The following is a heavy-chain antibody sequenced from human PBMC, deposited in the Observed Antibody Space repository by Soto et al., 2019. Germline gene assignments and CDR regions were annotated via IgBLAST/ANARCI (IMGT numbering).Heavy chain of an antibody. CDR1: GGSITSSSYY. Sequence: SETLSLTCTVSGGSITSSSYYWGWIRQPPGKGLEWIGSIYYSGSTYYNPSLKSRVTISVDTSKNQFSLKLSSVTAADTAVYYCATQEVGGTYVYTFDPWGQGTLVTVSS. CDR2: IYYSGST. V-gene: IGHV4-39*01. D-gene: IGHD1-26*01. CDR3: ATQEVGGTYVYTFDP. J-gene: IGHJ5*02.